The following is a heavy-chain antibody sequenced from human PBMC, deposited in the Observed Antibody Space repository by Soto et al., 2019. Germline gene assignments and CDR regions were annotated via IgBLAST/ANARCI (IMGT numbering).Heavy chain of an antibody. CDR3: ARHVVGSGGSCYLNWLDP. V-gene: IGHV5-51*01. J-gene: IGHJ5*02. Sequence: GESLKISCKGSGYSFTSYWIGWVRQMPVKGLEWMGIIYPGDSDTRYSPSFQGQVTISADKSISTAYLQWSSLKASDTAMYYCARHVVGSGGSCYLNWLDPRGQGTLVTVDS. CDR2: IYPGDSDT. D-gene: IGHD2-15*01. CDR1: GYSFTSYW.